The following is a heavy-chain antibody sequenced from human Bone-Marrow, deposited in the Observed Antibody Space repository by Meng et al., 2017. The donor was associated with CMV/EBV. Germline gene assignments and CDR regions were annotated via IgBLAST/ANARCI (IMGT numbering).Heavy chain of an antibody. D-gene: IGHD2-2*01. CDR2: ISAYNGNT. Sequence: ASVKVSCKASGYTFTSYGISWVRQAPGQGLEWMGWISAYNGNTNYAQKLQGRVTMTTDTSTSTAYMELRSLRSDDTAVYYCARDTDGLGSPISYYYYGMDVWGQGTTVPSP. CDR1: GYTFTSYG. CDR3: ARDTDGLGSPISYYYYGMDV. V-gene: IGHV1-18*01. J-gene: IGHJ6*02.